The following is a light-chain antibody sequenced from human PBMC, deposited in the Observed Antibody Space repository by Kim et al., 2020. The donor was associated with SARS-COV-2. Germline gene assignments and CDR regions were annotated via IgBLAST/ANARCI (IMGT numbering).Light chain of an antibody. CDR3: QQYNDWPLT. J-gene: IGKJ4*01. CDR1: QTISRD. CDR2: GVS. Sequence: GFSGERATLSCRTSQTISRDLAWYQQKPGQAPRLLIYGVSTRATGIPATFTGSGSGTEFTLTISSLQSEDFALYYCQQYNDWPLTFGGGTKVDIK. V-gene: IGKV3-15*01.